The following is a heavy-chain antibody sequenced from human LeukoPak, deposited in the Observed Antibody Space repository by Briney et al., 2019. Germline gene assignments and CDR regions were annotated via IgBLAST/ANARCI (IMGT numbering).Heavy chain of an antibody. D-gene: IGHD5-18*01. CDR2: ISSTSTYI. J-gene: IGHJ4*02. V-gene: IGHV3-21*01. CDR1: GFAFSDDS. CDR3: AREYTAMAYDY. Sequence: GGSLRLSCVASGFAFSDDSMNWVRQPPGKGLEWVSSISSTSTYIYYADSVKGRFTISRDNARNSLFLQMNDLRVDDSAVYYCAREYTAMAYDYWGQGNLVTVSS.